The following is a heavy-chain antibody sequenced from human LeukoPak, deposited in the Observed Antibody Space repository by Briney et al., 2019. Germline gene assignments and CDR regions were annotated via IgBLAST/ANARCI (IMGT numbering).Heavy chain of an antibody. J-gene: IGHJ4*02. CDR1: GFTYTSYW. CDR2: IRQDGGEE. D-gene: IGHD2-8*01. V-gene: IGHV3-7*01. Sequence: GGSLRLSCEASGFTYTSYWMSWVRQAPGKGLEWVANIRQDGGEEYYLDSVKGRFTISRDNAKNSLYLQMNSLRAEDTAVYFCVRDKIAGXTKFDXXXXGTLVTV. CDR3: VRDKIAGXTKFDX.